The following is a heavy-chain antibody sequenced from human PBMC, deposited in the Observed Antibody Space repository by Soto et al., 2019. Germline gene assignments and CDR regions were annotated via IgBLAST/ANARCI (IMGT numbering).Heavy chain of an antibody. CDR2: INPSGGST. Sequence: ASVRVSCKASGCTFTRYYMHWVRQAPGQGLEWMGIINPSGGSTRYAQKFQGRVTMTRDMSITTVYMELNNLSPDDTAVYYCGRGRSGQIVVFYWGQGTPVTVSS. CDR3: GRGRSGQIVVFY. CDR1: GCTFTRYY. V-gene: IGHV1-46*01. D-gene: IGHD5-12*01. J-gene: IGHJ4*02.